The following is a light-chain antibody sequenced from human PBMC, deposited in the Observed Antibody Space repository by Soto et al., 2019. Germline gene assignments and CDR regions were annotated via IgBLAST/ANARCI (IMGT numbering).Light chain of an antibody. CDR1: SSNIGSNT. Sequence: QAVVTQEPSASGTPGQRVTISCSGSSSNIGSNTVNWYQQVPGTAPKLLIYSNNQRPSGVPDRFSGSKSGTSASLAISGLQSEDEADYYCAAWDATLNGLFGGGTKLTVL. J-gene: IGLJ2*01. CDR3: AAWDATLNGL. V-gene: IGLV1-44*01. CDR2: SNN.